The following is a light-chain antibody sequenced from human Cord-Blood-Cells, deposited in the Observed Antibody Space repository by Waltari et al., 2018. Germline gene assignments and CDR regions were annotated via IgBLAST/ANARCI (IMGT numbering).Light chain of an antibody. CDR3: SSYTSSSTLV. CDR1: STDDGGYNV. CDR2: DVS. J-gene: IGLJ2*01. V-gene: IGLV2-14*01. Sequence: QSALTQPASRSGSSGPAFTISCPGTSTDDGGYNVVSWYQQHQGKATKLMIYDVSNRPSGVSNRFSGSKSGNTASLTISGLQAEDEADYYCSSYTSSSTLVFGGGTKLTVL.